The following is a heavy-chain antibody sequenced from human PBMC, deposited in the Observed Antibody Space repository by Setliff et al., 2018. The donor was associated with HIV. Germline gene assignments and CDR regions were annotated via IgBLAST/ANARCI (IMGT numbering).Heavy chain of an antibody. D-gene: IGHD3-10*01. Sequence: PGGSLRLSCAASGFTFGSYAMSWVRQAPGKGLEWVSVISGSGDSTFYADSLKGRFTISRDNSKNTLYLQMNSLRAEDTAVYYCARDPAFGAFDIWGQGTMVTVSS. CDR3: ARDPAFGAFDI. CDR1: GFTFGSYA. CDR2: ISGSGDST. V-gene: IGHV3-23*01. J-gene: IGHJ3*02.